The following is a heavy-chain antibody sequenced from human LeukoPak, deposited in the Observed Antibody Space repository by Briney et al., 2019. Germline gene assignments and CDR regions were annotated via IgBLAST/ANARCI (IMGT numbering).Heavy chain of an antibody. V-gene: IGHV3-7*01. CDR2: IKKDGGEK. Sequence: GGSLRLSCVASRFTFSNYWMTWVRQAPGKGLERVANIKKDGGEKYYMESVKGRFTISRDDAKNSLYLQMNSLTVEDTAVYYCARDMGWQQFDQWGQGTLVTVSS. J-gene: IGHJ4*02. D-gene: IGHD5-24*01. CDR1: RFTFSNYW. CDR3: ARDMGWQQFDQ.